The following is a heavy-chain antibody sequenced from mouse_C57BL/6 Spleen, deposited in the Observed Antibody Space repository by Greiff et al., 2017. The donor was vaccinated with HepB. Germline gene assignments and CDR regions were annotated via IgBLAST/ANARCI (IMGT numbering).Heavy chain of an antibody. CDR3: ATSLITTVVADFDY. CDR2: IDPSDSYT. D-gene: IGHD1-1*01. V-gene: IGHV1-69*01. Sequence: QVQLQQPGAELVMPGASVKLSCKASGYTFTSYWMHWVKQRPGQGLEWIGEIDPSDSYTNYNQKFKGKSTLTVDKSSSTAYMQLSSLTSEDSAVYYCATSLITTVVADFDYWGQGTTLTVSS. J-gene: IGHJ2*01. CDR1: GYTFTSYW.